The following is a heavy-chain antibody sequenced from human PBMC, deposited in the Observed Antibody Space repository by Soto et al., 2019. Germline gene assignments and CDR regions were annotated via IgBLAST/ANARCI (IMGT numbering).Heavy chain of an antibody. CDR1: GFTFSSYA. D-gene: IGHD3-22*01. CDR3: ARFYYDSSGYLPSPYYYYYGMDV. J-gene: IGHJ6*02. Sequence: GGSLRLSCAASGFTFSSYAMSWVRQAPGKGLEWVSAISGSGGSTYYADSVKGRLTISRDNAKNSLYLQMNSLRAEDTAVYYCARFYYDSSGYLPSPYYYYYGMDVWGQGTTVTVSS. V-gene: IGHV3-23*01. CDR2: ISGSGGST.